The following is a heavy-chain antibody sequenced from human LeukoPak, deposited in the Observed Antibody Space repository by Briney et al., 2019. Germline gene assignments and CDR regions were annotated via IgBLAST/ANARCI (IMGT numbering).Heavy chain of an antibody. D-gene: IGHD6-19*01. J-gene: IGHJ5*02. Sequence: SETLSLTCTVSGGSISSSSYYWGWIRQPPGKGLEWIGSIYYSGSTYYNPSLKSRVTISVDTSKNQFSLKLSSVTAADTAVYYCARRVVAGKSFDPWGQGTLVTVSS. CDR3: ARRVVAGKSFDP. CDR2: IYYSGST. V-gene: IGHV4-39*01. CDR1: GGSISSSSYY.